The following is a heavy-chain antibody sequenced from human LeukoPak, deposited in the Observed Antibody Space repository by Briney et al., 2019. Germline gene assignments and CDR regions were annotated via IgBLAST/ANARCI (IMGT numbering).Heavy chain of an antibody. J-gene: IGHJ4*02. CDR3: ARVDTTLSYKLDY. V-gene: IGHV3-53*04. CDR1: AFTVSSNC. Sequence: GGSLRLSCAASAFTVSSNCMIWVRQPPGKGLEWVSVIYSAGSTYHADSVKGRFIISRHNSKNTVYVQMDNLRPEDTAVYYCARVDTTLSYKLDYWGQGTLVTVSS. D-gene: IGHD1-1*01. CDR2: IYSAGST.